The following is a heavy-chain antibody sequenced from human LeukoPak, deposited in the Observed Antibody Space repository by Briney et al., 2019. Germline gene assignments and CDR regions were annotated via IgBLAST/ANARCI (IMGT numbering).Heavy chain of an antibody. V-gene: IGHV1-18*01. Sequence: ASVKVSCKASGYTFTSYGISWVRQAPGQGLEWMGWISAYNGNTNYAQKLQGRVTMTTDTSTSTAYMELRSLRSDDTAVYYCARTRGVMVRGVITDAFDIWGQGTMVTVSS. J-gene: IGHJ3*02. CDR2: ISAYNGNT. CDR3: ARTRGVMVRGVITDAFDI. D-gene: IGHD3-10*01. CDR1: GYTFTSYG.